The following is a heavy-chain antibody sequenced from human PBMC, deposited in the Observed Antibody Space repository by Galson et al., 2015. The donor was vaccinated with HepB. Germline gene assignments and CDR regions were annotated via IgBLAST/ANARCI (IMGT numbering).Heavy chain of an antibody. Sequence: ETLSLTCTVSGYSISSGYYWGWIRQPPGKGLEWIGSIYYSGSTYYNPSLKSRVTISVDTSKNQFSLKLSSVTAADTAVYYCARYSGSGSYRRIRQDNWFDSWGQGTLVIVSS. V-gene: IGHV4-38-2*02. CDR2: IYYSGST. D-gene: IGHD3-10*01. J-gene: IGHJ5*01. CDR1: GYSISSGYY. CDR3: ARYSGSGSYRRIRQDNWFDS.